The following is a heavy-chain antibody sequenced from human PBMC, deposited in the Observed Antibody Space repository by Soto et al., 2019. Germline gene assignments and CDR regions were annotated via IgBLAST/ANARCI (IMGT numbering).Heavy chain of an antibody. CDR3: AKDKRSQYFWSGYTHYGMEF. Sequence: PGGSLRLSCAASGFTFSNAWINWVRQAPGKGLEWVGRIKSKTDGGTTDYAAPVKGRFTISRDNSKNTLYLQMNSLRAEDTAVYYCAKDKRSQYFWSGYTHYGMEFWCQGTTVTV. D-gene: IGHD3-3*01. J-gene: IGHJ6*02. CDR1: GFTFSNAW. V-gene: IGHV3-15*07. CDR2: IKSKTDGGTT.